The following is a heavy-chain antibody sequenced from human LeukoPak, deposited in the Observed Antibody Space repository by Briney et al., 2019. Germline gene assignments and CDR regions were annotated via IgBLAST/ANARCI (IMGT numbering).Heavy chain of an antibody. CDR1: GGSISSSSYY. D-gene: IGHD6-19*01. V-gene: IGHV4-39*01. Sequence: SETLSLTCTVSGGSISSSSYYWGWIRQPPGKGLEWIGSIYYSGSTYYNPSLKSRVTISVDTSKNQFSLKLSSVTAADTAVYYCARQGRGSGWRGDFDYWGQGTLVTVSS. J-gene: IGHJ4*02. CDR3: ARQGRGSGWRGDFDY. CDR2: IYYSGST.